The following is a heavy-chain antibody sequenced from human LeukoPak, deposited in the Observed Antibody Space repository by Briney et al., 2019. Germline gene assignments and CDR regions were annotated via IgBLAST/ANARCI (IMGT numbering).Heavy chain of an antibody. V-gene: IGHV3-23*01. J-gene: IGHJ4*02. CDR1: GFTFSNAW. Sequence: GGSLRLSCAASGFTFSNAWMSWVRQAPGKGLEWVSAISGSGGSTYYADSVTGRFTISRDNSKNTLYLQMNSLRVEDTAIYYCAKDQYSSGWYFDYWGQGTLVTVSS. CDR3: AKDQYSSGWYFDY. D-gene: IGHD6-19*01. CDR2: ISGSGGST.